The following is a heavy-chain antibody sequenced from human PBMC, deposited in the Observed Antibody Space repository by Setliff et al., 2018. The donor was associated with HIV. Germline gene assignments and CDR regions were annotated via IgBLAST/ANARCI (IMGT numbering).Heavy chain of an antibody. CDR1: DDSTSSGFYN. D-gene: IGHD3-22*01. Sequence: SETLSLTCTVSDDSTSSGFYNWTWIRQPAGKRLEWIGHISTSGSASYNPSLESRTTISMDTSKNYFSLKLTSVTAADTAVYFCATSSSSLHNWFDSWGQGTLVTVSS. V-gene: IGHV4-61*09. J-gene: IGHJ5*01. CDR2: ISTSGSA. CDR3: ATSSSSLHNWFDS.